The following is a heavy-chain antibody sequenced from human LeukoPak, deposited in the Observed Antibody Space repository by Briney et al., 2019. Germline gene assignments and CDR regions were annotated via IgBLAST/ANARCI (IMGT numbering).Heavy chain of an antibody. CDR3: ARGLGWGATIFDY. CDR1: GDSITSYY. CDR2: MYHSGTT. V-gene: IGHV4-59*01. Sequence: SETLSLTCTVSGDSITSYYWTWIRQPPGKGLEWIGYMYHSGTTSNNPSLKSRVTISVDTSKNQFSLKVRSVTAADTAVYYCARGLGWGATIFDYWGQGALVTVSS. J-gene: IGHJ4*02. D-gene: IGHD1-26*01.